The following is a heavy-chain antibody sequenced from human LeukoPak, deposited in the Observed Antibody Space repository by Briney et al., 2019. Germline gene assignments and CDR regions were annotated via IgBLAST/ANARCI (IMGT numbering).Heavy chain of an antibody. D-gene: IGHD2-2*01. CDR1: GFTFSNYE. CDR3: ARDRVSRCLCDY. J-gene: IGHJ4*02. Sequence: SLRLSCAASGFTFSNYEMNWVRQAPGEGLEWVSYIRVSGHTIYYADSVKGRFTISRDNARTSLYLQMNSLRAEDAAVYYCARDRVSRCLCDYWGQGTLDTLPS. CDR2: IRVSGHTI. V-gene: IGHV3-48*03.